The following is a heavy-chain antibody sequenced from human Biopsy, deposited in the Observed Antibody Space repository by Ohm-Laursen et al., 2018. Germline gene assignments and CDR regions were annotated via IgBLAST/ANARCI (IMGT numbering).Heavy chain of an antibody. V-gene: IGHV4-59*01. D-gene: IGHD2/OR15-2a*01. Sequence: PGTLSLTCAVSGGSISSDYWSWIRQTPGKGLECIGYIYYSGSTNYNSSLNSRVTISVDTSKNQFSLRLNSVTAADTAVYYYARATNSTGWADYYFYGMDVWGQGTTVTVSS. J-gene: IGHJ6*02. CDR3: ARATNSTGWADYYFYGMDV. CDR2: IYYSGST. CDR1: GGSISSDY.